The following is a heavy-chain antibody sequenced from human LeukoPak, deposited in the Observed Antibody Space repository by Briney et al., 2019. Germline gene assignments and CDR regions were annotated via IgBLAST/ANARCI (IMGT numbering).Heavy chain of an antibody. V-gene: IGHV4-4*07. CDR3: AREGRRGYYGSGRIYYMDV. CDR1: GGSISSYY. CDR2: IYTSGST. J-gene: IGHJ6*03. D-gene: IGHD3-10*01. Sequence: PSETLSLTCTVSGGSISSYYWSWIRQPAGKGLEWIGRIYTSGSTNYNPSLKSRVTMSVDTSKNQFSLKLSSVTAADTAVYYCAREGRRGYYGSGRIYYMDVWGKGTTVTVS.